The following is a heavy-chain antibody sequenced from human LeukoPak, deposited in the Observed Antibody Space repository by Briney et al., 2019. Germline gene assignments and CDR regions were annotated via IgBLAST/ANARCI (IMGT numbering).Heavy chain of an antibody. V-gene: IGHV4-34*01. D-gene: IGHD6-13*01. CDR1: GGTLTGYY. CDR3: ARAHSSSWYRYYFDY. CDR2: INHSGST. Sequence: NPSETLSLTCAVYGGTLTGYYWNWIRQPPGKGLEWIGEINHSGSTNCIPSLKSRVTISVDTSKNQFSLKLSSVTAADTAVYYCARAHSSSWYRYYFDYGGQGTLVTVSS. J-gene: IGHJ4*02.